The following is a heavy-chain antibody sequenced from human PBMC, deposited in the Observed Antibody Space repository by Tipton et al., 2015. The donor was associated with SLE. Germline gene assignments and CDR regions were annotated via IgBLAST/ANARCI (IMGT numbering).Heavy chain of an antibody. V-gene: IGHV3-9*01. Sequence: RSLRLSCAASGFSLDDYAMHWVRQAPGKGLEWVSGISWNSGSRGYADSVKGRFTISRDNAKNSLYLQMNSLRTEDTAVYYCARELGTFDYWGQGTLVTVSS. CDR3: ARELGTFDY. CDR1: GFSLDDYA. J-gene: IGHJ4*02. D-gene: IGHD7-27*01. CDR2: ISWNSGSR.